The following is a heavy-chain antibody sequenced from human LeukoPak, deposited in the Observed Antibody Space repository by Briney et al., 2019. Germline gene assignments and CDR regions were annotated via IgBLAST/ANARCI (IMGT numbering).Heavy chain of an antibody. CDR1: GFTFSSYA. CDR2: ISYDGSNK. Sequence: GRSLRLSCAASGFTFSSYAMHWVRQAPGKGLEWVAVISYDGSNKYYADSVKGRFTISRDNSKNTLYLQMNSLRAEDTAVYYCARIGADSSRDYWGQGTLVTVSS. V-gene: IGHV3-30-3*01. CDR3: ARIGADSSRDY. D-gene: IGHD6-13*01. J-gene: IGHJ4*02.